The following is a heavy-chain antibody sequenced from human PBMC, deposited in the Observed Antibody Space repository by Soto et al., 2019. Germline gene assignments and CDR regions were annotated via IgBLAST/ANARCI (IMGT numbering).Heavy chain of an antibody. Sequence: LRLSCAASGFTFSSYGMHWVRQAPGKGLEWVAVIWYDGTNKYYVDSVKGRFTISKDNSKNTLYLQMNSLRAEDTAIYYCARDIGDKKSRWTDAFDIWGQGTMVTVSS. D-gene: IGHD6-13*01. CDR1: GFTFSSYG. V-gene: IGHV3-33*01. J-gene: IGHJ3*02. CDR2: IWYDGTNK. CDR3: ARDIGDKKSRWTDAFDI.